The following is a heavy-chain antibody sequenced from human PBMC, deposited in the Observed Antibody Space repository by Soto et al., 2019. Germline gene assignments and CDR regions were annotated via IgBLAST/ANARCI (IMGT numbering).Heavy chain of an antibody. V-gene: IGHV3-30*18. Sequence: VPLVESGGGVVQPGRSLRLSCAASGFTFSSYGMHWVRQAPGKGLEWVAVISYDGSNKYYADSVKGRFTISRDNSKQPLYLQMSSLRAEDTAVYYCAKEGGPQDKKYYYGRDFWCQGNTVTVSS. CDR3: AKEGGPQDKKYYYGRDF. D-gene: IGHD2-15*01. J-gene: IGHJ6*02. CDR2: ISYDGSNK. CDR1: GFTFSSYG.